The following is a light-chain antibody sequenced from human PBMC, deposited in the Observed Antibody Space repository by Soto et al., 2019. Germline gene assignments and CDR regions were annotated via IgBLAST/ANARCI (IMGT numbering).Light chain of an antibody. V-gene: IGKV1-5*03. CDR1: QSISSW. J-gene: IGKJ1*01. CDR3: QQYNTYSET. CDR2: KAS. Sequence: DIQMTQSPSTLSASVGDRVTITCRASQSISSWLAWYQQKPGKAPKLLIYKASNLESGVTSRFSGNGSGTEFTLTLSTLQPDDFATYYCQQYNTYSETIGQGTKVEIK.